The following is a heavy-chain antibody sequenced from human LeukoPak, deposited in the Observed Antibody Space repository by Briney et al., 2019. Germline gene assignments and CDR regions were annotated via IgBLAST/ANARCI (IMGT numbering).Heavy chain of an antibody. V-gene: IGHV3-23*01. D-gene: IGHD3-22*01. CDR1: GFTFSSYA. J-gene: IGHJ5*02. CDR3: ARAYYYDSSGYYYWFDP. CDR2: ISGSGGRT. Sequence: GGSLRLSCAASGFTFSSYAMSWVRQAPGKGLEWVSAISGSGGRTYYADSVKGRFTISRDNAKNSLYLQMNSLRAEDTAVYYCARAYYYDSSGYYYWFDPWGQGTLVTVSS.